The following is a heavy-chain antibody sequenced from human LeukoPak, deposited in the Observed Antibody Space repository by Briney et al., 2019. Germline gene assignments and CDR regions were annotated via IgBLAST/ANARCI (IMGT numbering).Heavy chain of an antibody. CDR1: GFTFSNYA. V-gene: IGHV3-23*01. Sequence: PGGSLRLSCAASGFTFSNYAMSWVRQTPGKGLGWVSFISGSGSSTYYADSVKGRFTISRDNSKNTLYLQMTSLRDEDTAVYYCTRDPNALDFWGQGTLVTVSS. J-gene: IGHJ4*02. CDR3: TRDPNALDF. CDR2: ISGSGSST.